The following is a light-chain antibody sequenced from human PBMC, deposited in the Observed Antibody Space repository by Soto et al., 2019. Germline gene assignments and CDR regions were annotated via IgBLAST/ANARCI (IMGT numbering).Light chain of an antibody. Sequence: IVMTQSPATLSVSPGERATLSCRASQSVGRSLAWYQQQPGQAPRLLIYGTSAMATGIPATFSGSGSGTEFTLTISSLQSEDFATYYCQQYDNWPPVTFGGGTKVEIK. CDR3: QQYDNWPPVT. CDR1: QSVGRS. CDR2: GTS. J-gene: IGKJ4*01. V-gene: IGKV3-15*01.